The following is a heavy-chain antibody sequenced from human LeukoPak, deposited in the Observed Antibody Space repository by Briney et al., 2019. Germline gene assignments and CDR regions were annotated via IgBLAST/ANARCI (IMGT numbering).Heavy chain of an antibody. D-gene: IGHD2-15*01. CDR1: GGSISSTNW. Sequence: SETLSLTCAVSGGSISSTNWWSWVRQPPGKGLEWIGEVYHSGSTNYNPSLKSRIPISIDESKNQFSLKVRSVTAAATAVYYCASGGTLTYYGMNVWGQGTTVTVSS. CDR3: ASGGTLTYYGMNV. J-gene: IGHJ6*01. CDR2: VYHSGST. V-gene: IGHV4-4*02.